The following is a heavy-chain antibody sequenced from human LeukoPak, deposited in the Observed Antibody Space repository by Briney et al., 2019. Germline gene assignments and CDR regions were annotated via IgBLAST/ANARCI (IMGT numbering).Heavy chain of an antibody. D-gene: IGHD3-10*01. CDR1: GGSISSSSYY. CDR3: ALTIAYEAPGWTDP. Sequence: PSETLSLTCSVSGGSISSSSYYWGWIRQPPGKGLEWIGTFHYSGSTYYNPSLKSRVTISVNMSKNQFSLKLISVTAADTALYYCALTIAYEAPGWTDPWGQGTLVTVSS. CDR2: FHYSGST. J-gene: IGHJ5*02. V-gene: IGHV4-39*07.